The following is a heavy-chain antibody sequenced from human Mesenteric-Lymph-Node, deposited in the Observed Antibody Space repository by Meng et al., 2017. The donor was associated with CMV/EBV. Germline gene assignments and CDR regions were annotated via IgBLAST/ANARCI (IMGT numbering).Heavy chain of an antibody. V-gene: IGHV3-7*01. Sequence: GESLKISCAASGFIISAYWMTWVRQAPGRGLEWVATLNEDGRTTYYVDSVKDRFTISRDNAKNSLWLQMDSLRVEDAAVYYCARDLFSDWGQGTLVTSPQ. CDR2: LNEDGRTT. J-gene: IGHJ4*02. CDR1: GFIISAYW. D-gene: IGHD3-3*02. CDR3: ARDLFSD.